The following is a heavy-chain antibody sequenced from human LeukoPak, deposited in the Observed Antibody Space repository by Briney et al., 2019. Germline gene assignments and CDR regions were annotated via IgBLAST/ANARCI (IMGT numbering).Heavy chain of an antibody. Sequence: PGGSLRLSCAASGFTFSSYSMNWGRQAPGKGLEWVSSISSSSSYIYYADSVKGRFTISRDNAKNSLYLQMNSLRAADTAVYYCARETSIAARQVSDWFDPWGQGTLVTVSS. D-gene: IGHD6-6*01. CDR1: GFTFSSYS. V-gene: IGHV3-21*04. J-gene: IGHJ5*02. CDR3: ARETSIAARQVSDWFDP. CDR2: ISSSSSYI.